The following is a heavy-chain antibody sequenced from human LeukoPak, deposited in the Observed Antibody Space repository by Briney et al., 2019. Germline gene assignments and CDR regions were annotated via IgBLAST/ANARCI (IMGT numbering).Heavy chain of an antibody. J-gene: IGHJ4*02. D-gene: IGHD3-10*01. CDR1: GFTFSSYA. CDR2: ISTSGGST. V-gene: IGHV3-23*01. CDR3: AKGDYYGSGSIDY. Sequence: GGSLRLSCAASGFTFSSYAMNWVRQAPGKGLDWVSGISTSGGSTYYADSVKGRFTISRDNSKNTVYLQMNSLRAEDTAVYYCAKGDYYGSGSIDYWGQGTLVTVSS.